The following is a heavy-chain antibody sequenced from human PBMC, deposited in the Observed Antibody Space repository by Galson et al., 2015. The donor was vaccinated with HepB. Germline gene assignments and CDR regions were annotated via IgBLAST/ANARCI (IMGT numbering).Heavy chain of an antibody. V-gene: IGHV3-23*01. D-gene: IGHD3-22*01. CDR2: ISGSGGTT. CDR1: GFTFSSYA. Sequence: SLRLSCAASGFTFSSYAMSWVRQAPGKGLEWVSAISGSGGTTYYADSVKGRFTITRDNSENTLFLQMNTLRAEDTAVYYCAKDRQYYYDSSGRMAGYYFDYWGQGTLVTVSS. J-gene: IGHJ4*02. CDR3: AKDRQYYYDSSGRMAGYYFDY.